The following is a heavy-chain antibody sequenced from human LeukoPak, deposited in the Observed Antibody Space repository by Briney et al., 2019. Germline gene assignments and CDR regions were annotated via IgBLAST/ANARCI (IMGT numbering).Heavy chain of an antibody. J-gene: IGHJ4*02. V-gene: IGHV3-53*01. CDR1: GFTVSSSY. Sequence: GGSLRLSCAASGFTVSSSYMSWVRQAPGKGLEWVSVIYSGGSTYYADSVKGRFTISRDNSKNTLYLQMNSLRGEDTAVYYCATRTYTVTYFDYWGQGALVTVSS. CDR2: IYSGGST. D-gene: IGHD4-17*01. CDR3: ATRTYTVTYFDY.